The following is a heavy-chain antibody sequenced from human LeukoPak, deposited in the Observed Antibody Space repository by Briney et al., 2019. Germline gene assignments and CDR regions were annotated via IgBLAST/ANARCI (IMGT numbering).Heavy chain of an antibody. D-gene: IGHD3-22*01. CDR1: GYIFTGYY. Sequence: ASVKVSCKASGYIFTGYYLHWARQAPGQGLEWMGWINPKSGGTNYAQKFQGRVTMTRDTSISTAYMELTRLRSDDTAMYYCARGGDFYDSSGYYDDAFDIWGRGTMVTVSS. V-gene: IGHV1-2*02. J-gene: IGHJ3*02. CDR2: INPKSGGT. CDR3: ARGGDFYDSSGYYDDAFDI.